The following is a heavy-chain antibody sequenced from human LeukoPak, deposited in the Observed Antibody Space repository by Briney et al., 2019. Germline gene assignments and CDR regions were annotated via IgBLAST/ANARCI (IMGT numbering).Heavy chain of an antibody. CDR2: MDQDGSDK. Sequence: PGGSLRLSCAASGFILSDYWMGWVRQAPGKGLEWVANMDQDGSDKNYVGSVTGRFTISRDDAKNSLYQQMNSLRAEDTAVYYCARESTSERPGYWGQGTLVTVSS. CDR3: ARESTSERPGY. CDR1: GFILSDYW. D-gene: IGHD5/OR15-5a*01. J-gene: IGHJ4*02. V-gene: IGHV3-7*01.